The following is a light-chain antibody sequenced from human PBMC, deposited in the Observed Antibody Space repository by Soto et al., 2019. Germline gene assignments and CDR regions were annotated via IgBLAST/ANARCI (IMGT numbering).Light chain of an antibody. Sequence: QSVLTQPPSASGTPGQRVTIXCSGSSSNIGSNTVNWYQQLPGTAPKLLIYDNNQRPSGVPDRFSGSKSGTSASLAISGLQSEDEADYYCAAWDGSLNVVVFGGGTQLTVL. CDR2: DNN. CDR3: AAWDGSLNVVV. CDR1: SSNIGSNT. J-gene: IGLJ2*01. V-gene: IGLV1-44*01.